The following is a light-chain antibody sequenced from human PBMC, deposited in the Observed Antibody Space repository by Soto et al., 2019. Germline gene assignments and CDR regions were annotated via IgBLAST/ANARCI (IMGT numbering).Light chain of an antibody. J-gene: IGKJ2*01. Sequence: EIXLTQSPATLSLSPGERATLSCRASQSVSSYLAWYQQKPGQAPRLLIYDASNRATGIPARFSGSGSGTDFTLTISSLEPEDFAVYYCQQRSNWPRGYTFGQGTKLEIK. V-gene: IGKV3-11*01. CDR2: DAS. CDR1: QSVSSY. CDR3: QQRSNWPRGYT.